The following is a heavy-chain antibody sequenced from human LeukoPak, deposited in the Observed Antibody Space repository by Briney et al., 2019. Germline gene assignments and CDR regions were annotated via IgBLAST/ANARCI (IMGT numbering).Heavy chain of an antibody. CDR1: GYTFTNYY. Sequence: ASVKVSCKTSGYTFTNYYIHWVRQAPGQGLEWLGTINPGGGSTHYEPTFQGRVTITRDTSTSTVYMDLGSLNSEDTAVYYCARGGDYDFWSGYYRSPFDPWGQGTLVTVSS. J-gene: IGHJ5*02. CDR2: INPGGGST. D-gene: IGHD3-3*01. CDR3: ARGGDYDFWSGYYRSPFDP. V-gene: IGHV1-46*01.